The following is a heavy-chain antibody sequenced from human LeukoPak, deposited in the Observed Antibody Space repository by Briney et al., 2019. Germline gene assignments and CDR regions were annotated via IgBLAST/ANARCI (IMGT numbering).Heavy chain of an antibody. Sequence: GGSLRLSCAASGFTFSSYAMSWVRQAPGKGLEWVSAISGSGGSTYYADSVKGRLTISRDNSKNTLYLQMNSLRAEDTAVYYCAKEFSPPTLAAADYYYYYMDVWGKGTTVTVSS. CDR2: ISGSGGST. CDR3: AKEFSPPTLAAADYYYYYMDV. D-gene: IGHD6-13*01. V-gene: IGHV3-23*01. J-gene: IGHJ6*03. CDR1: GFTFSSYA.